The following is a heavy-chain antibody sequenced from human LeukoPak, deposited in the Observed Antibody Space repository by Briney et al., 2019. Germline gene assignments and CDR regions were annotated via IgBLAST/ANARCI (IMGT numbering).Heavy chain of an antibody. V-gene: IGHV1-69*05. CDR1: GYTFTSYD. Sequence: SVKVSCKASGYTFTSYDINWVRQATGQGLEWMGGIIPIFGTANYAQKFQGRVTITTDESTSTAYMELSSLRSEDTAVYYCASPMGPTYYYDSTDAFDIWGQGTMVTVSS. CDR3: ASPMGPTYYYDSTDAFDI. J-gene: IGHJ3*02. D-gene: IGHD3-22*01. CDR2: IIPIFGTA.